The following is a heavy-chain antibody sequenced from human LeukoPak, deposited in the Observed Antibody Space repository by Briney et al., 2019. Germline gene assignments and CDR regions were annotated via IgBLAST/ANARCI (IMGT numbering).Heavy chain of an antibody. V-gene: IGHV3-66*01. Sequence: PGGSLRLSCAASGFTVSSNYMSWVRQAPGKGLEWVSVIYSGGSTYYADSVKGRFTISRDNSKNTLYLQMNSLRAEDTAVYYCARGGANDYYGSGSYLDYWGQGTLVTVSS. D-gene: IGHD3-10*01. CDR3: ARGGANDYYGSGSYLDY. CDR2: IYSGGST. J-gene: IGHJ4*02. CDR1: GFTVSSNY.